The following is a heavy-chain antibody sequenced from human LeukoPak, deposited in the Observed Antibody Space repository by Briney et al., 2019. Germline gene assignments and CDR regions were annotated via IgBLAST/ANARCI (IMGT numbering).Heavy chain of an antibody. CDR2: ISGSGGST. V-gene: IGHV3-23*01. D-gene: IGHD3-22*01. CDR3: AKENYDSTYYFDY. Sequence: GGSLRLSCAASGFTFSSYSMNWVRQAPGKGLEWVSAISGSGGSTYYAASVKGRFTISRDNSKNTLYLQMNSLRAEDTAVYYCAKENYDSTYYFDYWGQGTLVTVSS. CDR1: GFTFSSYS. J-gene: IGHJ4*02.